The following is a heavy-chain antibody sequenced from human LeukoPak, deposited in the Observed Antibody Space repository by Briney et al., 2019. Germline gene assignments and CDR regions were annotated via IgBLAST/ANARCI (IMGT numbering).Heavy chain of an antibody. CDR3: ARDSHFLVGGTDGWFDP. CDR1: GYTFTSYY. J-gene: IGHJ5*02. Sequence: ASVKVSCTASGYTFTSYYMHWVRQAPGQGLEWMGIINPSGGSTSYAQKFQGRVTMTRDTSTSTVYMELSSLRSEDTAVYYCARDSHFLVGGTDGWFDPWGQGTLVTVSS. V-gene: IGHV1-46*01. CDR2: INPSGGST. D-gene: IGHD3-3*02.